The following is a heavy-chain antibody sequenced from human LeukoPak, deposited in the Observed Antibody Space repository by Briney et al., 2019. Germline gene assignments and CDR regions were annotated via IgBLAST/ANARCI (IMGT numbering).Heavy chain of an antibody. CDR3: ARAPHCGGDCYQFDY. D-gene: IGHD2-21*02. CDR2: IYTSGST. J-gene: IGHJ4*02. CDR1: GGSISSYY. Sequence: PSETLSLTCTVSGGSISSYYWGWIRQPAGKGLEWIGRIYTSGSTNYNPSLRSRVTMSVDTSKNQFSLKLSSVTAADTAVYYCARAPHCGGDCYQFDYWGQGTLVTVSS. V-gene: IGHV4-4*07.